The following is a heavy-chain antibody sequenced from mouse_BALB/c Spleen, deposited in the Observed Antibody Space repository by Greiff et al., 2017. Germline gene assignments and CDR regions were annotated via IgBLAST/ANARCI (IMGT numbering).Heavy chain of an antibody. Sequence: QVQLQQPGAELVKPGASVKLSCKASGYTFTSYWMHWVKQRPGQGLEWIGEINPSNGRTNYNEKFKSKATLTVDKSSSTAYMQLSSLTSEDSAVYYCEREGGNYRGYYCDYWGQGTTLTVSS. CDR2: INPSNGRT. CDR3: EREGGNYRGYYCDY. J-gene: IGHJ2*01. CDR1: GYTFTSYW. V-gene: IGHV1S81*02. D-gene: IGHD2-1*01.